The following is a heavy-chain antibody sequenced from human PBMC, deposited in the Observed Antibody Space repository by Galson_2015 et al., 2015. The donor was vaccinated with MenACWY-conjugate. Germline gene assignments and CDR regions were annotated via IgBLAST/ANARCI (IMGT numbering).Heavy chain of an antibody. Sequence: ETLSLTCAVYGGSFSGYYWSWIRQPPGKGLEWIGEINHSGSTNYNPSLKSRVTISVDTSKSQFSLKLSSVTAADTAVYYCASQGGSGIAARNGYDYWGQGTLVTVSS. J-gene: IGHJ4*02. V-gene: IGHV4-34*01. CDR1: GGSFSGYY. D-gene: IGHD6-6*01. CDR3: ASQGGSGIAARNGYDY. CDR2: INHSGST.